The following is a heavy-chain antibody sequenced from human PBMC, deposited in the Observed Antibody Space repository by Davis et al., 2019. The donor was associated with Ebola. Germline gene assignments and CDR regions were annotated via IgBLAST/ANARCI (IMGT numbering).Heavy chain of an antibody. CDR3: AKVGGYCSGGSCPVGMDV. CDR2: IKQDGSEK. V-gene: IGHV3-7*03. Sequence: GESLKISCAASGFTFRSYWMSWVRQAPGKGLEWVANIKQDGSEKYYVDSVKGRFSISRGNAKNSLYLQMNSLRAEDTAVYYCAKVGGYCSGGSCPVGMDVWGQGTTVTVSS. J-gene: IGHJ6*02. D-gene: IGHD2-15*01. CDR1: GFTFRSYW.